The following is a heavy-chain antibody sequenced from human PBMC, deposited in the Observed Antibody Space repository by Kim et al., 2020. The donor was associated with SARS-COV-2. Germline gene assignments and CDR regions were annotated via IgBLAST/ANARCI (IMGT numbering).Heavy chain of an antibody. V-gene: IGHV3-33*01. J-gene: IGHJ3*01. CDR1: GFTFSPFA. CDR3: ARNFGSATMIGDV. CDR2: IRSDESKR. Sequence: GGSLRLSCTASGFTFSPFAMHWVRQAPGKGLEWVAVIRSDESKRYYAESVKDRFTISRDNSKNTLYLQMTSLRAEDTAIYYCARNFGSATMIGDVWGLGTMVTVSS. D-gene: IGHD3-10*01.